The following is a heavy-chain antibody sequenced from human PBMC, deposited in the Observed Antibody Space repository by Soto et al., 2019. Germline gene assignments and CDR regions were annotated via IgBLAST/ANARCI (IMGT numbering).Heavy chain of an antibody. CDR3: ARGYCSSTSCYEFDY. V-gene: IGHV4-34*01. CDR1: GGSFSGYY. CDR2: INHSGST. D-gene: IGHD2-2*01. J-gene: IGHJ4*02. Sequence: SETLSLTCAVYGGSFSGYYWSWIRQPPGKGLEWIGEINHSGSTNYSPSLKSRVTISVDTSKKQFSLNLTSVTAADTAMYYCARGYCSSTSCYEFDYWGPGALVTV.